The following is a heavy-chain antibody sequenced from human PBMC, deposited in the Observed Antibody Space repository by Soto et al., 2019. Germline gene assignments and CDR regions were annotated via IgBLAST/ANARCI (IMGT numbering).Heavy chain of an antibody. J-gene: IGHJ6*02. CDR1: GGSFTYT. CDR2: IIPIFGTT. D-gene: IGHD5-18*01. V-gene: IGHV1-69*13. Sequence: SVKVSCKASGGSFTYTLSWVRQAPGQGLEWMGGIIPIFGTTNYAQKFQGRVTITAAESTKTAYMELSNLRSDDTAVYYCARLHSHGTFGMDVWGRGTTVTVSS. CDR3: ARLHSHGTFGMDV.